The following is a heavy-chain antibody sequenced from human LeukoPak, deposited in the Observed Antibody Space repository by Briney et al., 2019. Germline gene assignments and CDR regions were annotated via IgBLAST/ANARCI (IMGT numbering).Heavy chain of an antibody. CDR1: GFAFSFFA. CDR2: ISDSGIGT. Sequence: TGGSLRLSCEASGFAFSFFAMSWLRQAPGKGLEWVSGISDSGIGTKYADSVMGRFTISRDNSQNTLYLQMDSLRAEDTAVYYCAKARIQLWFFDYWGQGALVTVSS. V-gene: IGHV3-23*01. CDR3: AKARIQLWFFDY. D-gene: IGHD5-18*01. J-gene: IGHJ4*02.